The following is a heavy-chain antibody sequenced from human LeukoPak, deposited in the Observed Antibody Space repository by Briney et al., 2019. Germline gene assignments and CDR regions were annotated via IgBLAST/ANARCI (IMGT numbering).Heavy chain of an antibody. CDR2: IYYSGST. CDR3: ATGYGDFRVEGRYFYS. V-gene: IGHV4-59*01. CDR1: GGSISGYY. J-gene: IGHJ4*02. Sequence: PWETLSVTCTVSGGSISGYYWSWIRQPPGKGLEWIGYIYYSGSTNYNPSLKSRVTISVDTSKNQFSLKLSSVTAADTAVYYCATGYGDFRVEGRYFYSWGQGTLVTVSS. D-gene: IGHD4-17*01.